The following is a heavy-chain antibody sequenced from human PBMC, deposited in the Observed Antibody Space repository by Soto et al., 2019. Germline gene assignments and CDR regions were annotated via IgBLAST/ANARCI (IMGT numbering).Heavy chain of an antibody. CDR2: IYYNGHT. V-gene: IGHV4-59*01. CDR3: GKFGEWSLDY. CDR1: GGPINGYF. Sequence: SETLSLTCIFSGGPINGYFWSLIRQPPGKGLEWIGYIYYNGHTSYSPSLRSRVTMSVDTARNQFSLKLNSLTAADTAVYYCGKFGEWSLDYWGQGTLVTVSS. J-gene: IGHJ4*02. D-gene: IGHD3-3*01.